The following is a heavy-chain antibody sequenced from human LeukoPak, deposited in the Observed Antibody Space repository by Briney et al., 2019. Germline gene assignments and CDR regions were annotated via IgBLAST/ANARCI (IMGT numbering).Heavy chain of an antibody. CDR1: GGSISSHY. Sequence: SETLSLTCTVSGGSISSHYWSWIRQPPGNGLEWIGYIYYSGSTNYNPSLKSRVTISVDTSKNQFSLKLSSVTAADTAVYYCARVAADIVVVPANAFDIWGQGTMVTVSS. CDR3: ARVAADIVVVPANAFDI. V-gene: IGHV4-59*11. D-gene: IGHD2-2*01. CDR2: IYYSGST. J-gene: IGHJ3*02.